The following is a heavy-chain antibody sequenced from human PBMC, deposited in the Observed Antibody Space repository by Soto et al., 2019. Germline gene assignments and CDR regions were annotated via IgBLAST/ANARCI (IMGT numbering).Heavy chain of an antibody. D-gene: IGHD1-7*01. Sequence: QLQLQESGPGLVKPSETLSLTCTVSGGSISSSSYYWGWIRQPPGKGLEWIGSIYYSGSTYYNPSLKRRVTISVDTSKNQFSLKLSSVTAADTAVYYCARRPGNYAIDYYMDVWGKGTTVTVSS. CDR3: ARRPGNYAIDYYMDV. CDR2: IYYSGST. J-gene: IGHJ6*03. V-gene: IGHV4-39*01. CDR1: GGSISSSSYY.